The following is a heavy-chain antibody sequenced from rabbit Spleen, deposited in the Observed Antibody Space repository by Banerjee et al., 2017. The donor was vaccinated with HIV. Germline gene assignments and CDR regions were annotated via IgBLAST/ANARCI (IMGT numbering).Heavy chain of an antibody. D-gene: IGHD6-1*01. Sequence: QQQLEESGGGLVKPGGTLTLTCTASGFSFSSSDYMCWVRQAPGKGLEWISCIAGGSSGFTYSATWAKGRFTISKASSTTVTLQMTSLTVADTATYFCARDTASSFSSYGMDLWGQGTLVTVS. CDR1: GFSFSSSDY. V-gene: IGHV1S45*01. CDR3: ARDTASSFSSYGMDL. J-gene: IGHJ6*01. CDR2: IAGGSSGFT.